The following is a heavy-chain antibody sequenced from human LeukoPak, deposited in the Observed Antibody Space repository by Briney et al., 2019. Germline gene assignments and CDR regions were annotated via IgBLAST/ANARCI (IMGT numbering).Heavy chain of an antibody. Sequence: SETLSLTCTVSGGSISSSSYYWGWIRQPPGKGLEWIGSIYYSGSTCYNPSLKSRVTISVDTSKNQFSLKLSSVTAADTAVYYCARRAMITFGGVIVSFRDYWGQGTLVTVSS. CDR2: IYYSGST. D-gene: IGHD3-16*02. J-gene: IGHJ4*02. CDR1: GGSISSSSYY. V-gene: IGHV4-39*01. CDR3: ARRAMITFGGVIVSFRDY.